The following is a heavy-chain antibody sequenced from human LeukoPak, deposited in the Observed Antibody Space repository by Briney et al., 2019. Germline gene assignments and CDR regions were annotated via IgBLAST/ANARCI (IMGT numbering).Heavy chain of an antibody. CDR3: TRAREFRESHDAFDI. CDR2: IRSKAYGGTT. Sequence: GGSLRLSCTASGFTFGDYAMSWVRQAPGKGLEWVGFIRSKAYGGTTEYAASVKGRFTISRDDSKSIAYLQMNSLKTEDTGVYYCTRAREFRESHDAFDIWGQGTKVTVSS. V-gene: IGHV3-49*04. J-gene: IGHJ3*02. D-gene: IGHD3-10*01. CDR1: GFTFGDYA.